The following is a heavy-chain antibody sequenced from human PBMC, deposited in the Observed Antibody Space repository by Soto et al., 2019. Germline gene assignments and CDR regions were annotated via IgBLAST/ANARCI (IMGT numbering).Heavy chain of an antibody. J-gene: IGHJ4*02. CDR2: ISGSGGST. CDR3: AKVHYDILTGYYSNFDY. D-gene: IGHD3-9*01. CDR1: GFTFSSYA. V-gene: IGHV3-23*01. Sequence: PGGSLRLSCAASGFTFSSYAMSWVRQAPGKGLEWVSAISGSGGSTYYADSVKGRFTISRDNSKNTLYLQMNSLRAEDTVVYYCAKVHYDILTGYYSNFDYWGQGTLVTVSS.